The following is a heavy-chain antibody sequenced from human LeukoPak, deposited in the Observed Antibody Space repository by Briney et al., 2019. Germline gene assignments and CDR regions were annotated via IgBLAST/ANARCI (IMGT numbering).Heavy chain of an antibody. D-gene: IGHD3-9*01. CDR3: ATTNYDILTGLHNGDAFDI. CDR1: GYKFTSYW. J-gene: IGHJ3*02. Sequence: GESLKISCKGSGYKFTSYWISWVHQMPGKGLEWMGRIDPSDSYTNYSPSFQGHVTISSDKSISTAYLQWSSLKALDTAMYYCATTNYDILTGLHNGDAFDIWGQGTKVTVSS. CDR2: IDPSDSYT. V-gene: IGHV5-10-1*01.